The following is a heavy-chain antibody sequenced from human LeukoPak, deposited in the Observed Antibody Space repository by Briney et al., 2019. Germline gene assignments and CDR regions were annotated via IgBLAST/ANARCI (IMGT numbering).Heavy chain of an antibody. D-gene: IGHD3-22*01. Sequence: GGSLRLSCAASGFTFSDHYMDWVRQAPGKGLEWVGRTRNKANSYTTYAASVKGSFTITRDDSKNSPYLQMNSQKTEDTAVYYCARSGTDRDSSGYYYDYWGQGTLVTVSS. CDR3: ARSGTDRDSSGYYYDY. CDR2: TRNKANSYTT. CDR1: GFTFSDHY. J-gene: IGHJ4*02. V-gene: IGHV3-72*01.